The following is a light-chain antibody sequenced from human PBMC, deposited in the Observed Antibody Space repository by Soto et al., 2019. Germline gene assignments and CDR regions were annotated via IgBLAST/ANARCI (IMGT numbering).Light chain of an antibody. CDR1: NIGSKS. CDR2: YDS. Sequence: SYELTQPPSVSVAPGKTARITCGGNNIGSKSVHWYQQKPGQAPVLVIYYDSDRPSGIPERFSGSNSGNTATLTISRFEAGDEADYYCQVWDSSSDHPVVFGGGTKLTVL. V-gene: IGLV3-21*04. J-gene: IGLJ2*01. CDR3: QVWDSSSDHPVV.